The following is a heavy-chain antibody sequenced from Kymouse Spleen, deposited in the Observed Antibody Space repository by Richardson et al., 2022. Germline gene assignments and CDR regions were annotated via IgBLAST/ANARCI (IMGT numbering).Heavy chain of an antibody. J-gene: IGHJ3*02. D-gene: IGHD1-26*01. CDR1: GGSFSGYY. V-gene: IGHV4-34*01. Sequence: QVQLQQWGAGLLKPSETLSLTCAVYGGSFSGYYWSWIRQPPGKGLEWIGEINHSGSTNYNPSLKSRVTISVDTSKNQFSLKLSSVTAADTAVYYCARPIVGATTDAFDIWGQGTMVTVSS. CDR2: INHSGST. CDR3: ARPIVGATTDAFDI.